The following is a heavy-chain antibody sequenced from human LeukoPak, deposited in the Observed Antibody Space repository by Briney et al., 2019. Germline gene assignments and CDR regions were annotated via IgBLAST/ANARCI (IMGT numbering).Heavy chain of an antibody. CDR1: GFTFGDYA. J-gene: IGHJ4*02. V-gene: IGHV3-49*03. Sequence: PGGSLRLSCTASGFTFGDYAMSWFRQAPGKGLEWVGFIRSKAYGGTTEYAASVKGRFTISRDDSKSIAYLQMNSLRAEDTAVYYCARDLSITMVRGVIGYWGQGTLVTVSS. D-gene: IGHD3-10*01. CDR2: IRSKAYGGTT. CDR3: ARDLSITMVRGVIGY.